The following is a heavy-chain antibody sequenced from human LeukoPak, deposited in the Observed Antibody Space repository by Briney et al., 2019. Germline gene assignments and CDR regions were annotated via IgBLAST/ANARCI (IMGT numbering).Heavy chain of an antibody. CDR2: IRYDGSNK. CDR1: GFTFSSYG. Sequence: SGGSLRLSCAASGFTFSSYGMHWVRQAPGKGLEWVAFIRYDGSNKYYADSVKGRFTISRDNSKDTLYQQMNSLRAEDTAVYYCAKAGYDSSGYPPYNILETDFDYWGQGTLVTVSS. CDR3: AKAGYDSSGYPPYNILETDFDY. D-gene: IGHD3-22*01. V-gene: IGHV3-30*02. J-gene: IGHJ4*02.